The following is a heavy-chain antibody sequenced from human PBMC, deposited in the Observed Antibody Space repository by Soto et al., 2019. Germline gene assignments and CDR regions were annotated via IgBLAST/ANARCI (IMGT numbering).Heavy chain of an antibody. CDR3: AKALGDAARRPKPSWFDP. J-gene: IGHJ5*02. V-gene: IGHV3-30*18. Sequence: QVQLVESGGGVVQPGRSLRLSCAASGFTFSSYAMHWVRQAPGKGLEWVAVISYDASNKDYADSVKGRFTTSRDNSKNTLYLQMNSLRAEDTAVYYCAKALGDAARRPKPSWFDPWGQGTLVTVSS. D-gene: IGHD6-6*01. CDR2: ISYDASNK. CDR1: GFTFSSYA.